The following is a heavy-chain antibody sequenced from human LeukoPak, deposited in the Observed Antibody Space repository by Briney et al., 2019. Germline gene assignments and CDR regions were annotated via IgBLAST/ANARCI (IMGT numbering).Heavy chain of an antibody. J-gene: IGHJ4*02. CDR1: GGTFSSYA. CDR3: AREPHYYDSSGYYYLDY. D-gene: IGHD3-22*01. CDR2: IIPIFGTA. V-gene: IGHV1-69*05. Sequence: SVKVSCKASGGTFSSYAISWVRQAPGQGLEWMGGIIPIFGTANYAQKFQGRVTITTDESTSTAYMELSSLRSEDTAVYYCAREPHYYDSSGYYYLDYWGQGTLVTVSS.